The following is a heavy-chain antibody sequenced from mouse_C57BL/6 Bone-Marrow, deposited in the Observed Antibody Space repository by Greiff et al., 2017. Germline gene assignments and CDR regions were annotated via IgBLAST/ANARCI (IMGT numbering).Heavy chain of an antibody. CDR2: ISSGSSTI. V-gene: IGHV5-17*01. CDR3: ARIPYYGSSYAMDY. CDR1: GFTFSDYG. D-gene: IGHD1-1*01. Sequence: EVKLMESGGGLVKPGGSLKLSCAASGFTFSDYGMHWVRQAPEKGLEWVAYISSGSSTIYYADTVKGRFTISRDNAKNTLFLQMTSLRSEDTAMYYCARIPYYGSSYAMDYWGQGTSVTVSS. J-gene: IGHJ4*01.